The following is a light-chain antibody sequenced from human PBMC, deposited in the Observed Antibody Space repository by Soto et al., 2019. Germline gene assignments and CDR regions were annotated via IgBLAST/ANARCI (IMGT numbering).Light chain of an antibody. V-gene: IGLV2-14*01. CDR2: DVS. CDR3: GSYTRSSTVV. J-gene: IGLJ2*01. Sequence: QSVLTQPASVSGSPGQSITISCTGTSSDVGGYNYVSWYHQHPGKAPKLMIYDVSNRPSGVSNRFSGSKSGNTASLTISGLQAEDEADYYCGSYTRSSTVVFGGGTKLTVL. CDR1: SSDVGGYNY.